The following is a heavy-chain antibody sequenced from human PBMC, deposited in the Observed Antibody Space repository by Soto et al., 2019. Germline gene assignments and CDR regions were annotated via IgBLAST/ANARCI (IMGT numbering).Heavy chain of an antibody. CDR2: IVVGSGNT. CDR3: AHSLPADDAFDI. Sequence: QMQLVQSGPEVKKPGTSVKVSCKASGFTFTSSAMQWVRQARGQRLEWIGWIVVGSGNTNYAQKFQERVTITRNMSTSKAYMELSSLRSEYTAVYYCAHSLPADDAFDIWGQGTMVTVSS. V-gene: IGHV1-58*02. J-gene: IGHJ3*02. CDR1: GFTFTSSA.